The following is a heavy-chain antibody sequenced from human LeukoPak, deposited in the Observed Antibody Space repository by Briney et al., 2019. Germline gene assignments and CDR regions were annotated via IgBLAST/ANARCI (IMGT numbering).Heavy chain of an antibody. V-gene: IGHV3-21*01. Sequence: GGSLRLSCAASGFTFSSYSMNWVRQAPGKGLEWVSSISSSSSYIYYADSVKGRFTISRDNAKNSLYLQMNSLRAEDTAVYYCARDFRKRSSWYEAFDIWGQGTVVTVSS. CDR1: GFTFSSYS. CDR3: ARDFRKRSSWYEAFDI. J-gene: IGHJ3*02. D-gene: IGHD6-13*01. CDR2: ISSSSSYI.